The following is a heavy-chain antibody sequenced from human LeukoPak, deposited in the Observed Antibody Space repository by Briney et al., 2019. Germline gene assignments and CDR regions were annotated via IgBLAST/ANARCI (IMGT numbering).Heavy chain of an antibody. D-gene: IGHD2-21*02. CDR1: GGPISSYY. CDR3: AATGGDGWGDY. J-gene: IGHJ4*02. Sequence: PSETLSLTCTVSGGPISSYYWSWIRQPPGRGLEWIGYIYYSGSTNYNPSLKSRVTISVDTSKNQFSLKLSSVTAADTAVYYCAATGGDGWGDYWGQGTLVTVSS. CDR2: IYYSGST. V-gene: IGHV4-59*01.